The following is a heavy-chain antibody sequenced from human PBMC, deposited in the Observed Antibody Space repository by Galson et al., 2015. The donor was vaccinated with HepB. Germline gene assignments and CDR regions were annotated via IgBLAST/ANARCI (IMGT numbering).Heavy chain of an antibody. CDR2: ISSSGNT. D-gene: IGHD2-8*01. J-gene: IGHJ5*02. Sequence: ETLSLTCTVSGGSISSDNYYWAWVRQPPGKGLEWIGSISSSGNTYYKSSLKSRVTISSDTSKNQFSLRLNSVTAADTAVYYCARHVDNGGDTWGQGTLVTVSS. V-gene: IGHV4-39*01. CDR3: ARHVDNGGDT. CDR1: GGSISSDNYY.